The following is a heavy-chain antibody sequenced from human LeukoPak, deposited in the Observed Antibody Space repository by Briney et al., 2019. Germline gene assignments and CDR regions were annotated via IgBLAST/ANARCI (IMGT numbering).Heavy chain of an antibody. CDR3: ASSSYDILTGYYQGGDAFDI. D-gene: IGHD3-9*01. CDR2: ISSSSSYT. J-gene: IGHJ3*02. V-gene: IGHV3-11*06. CDR1: GFTFSDYY. Sequence: GGSLRLSCAASGFTFSDYYMSWIRQAPGKGLEWVSYISSSSSYTNYADSVKGRFTISRNNAKISLYLQMNGLRTEDTAVYYCASSSYDILTGYYQGGDAFDIWGQGTMVTVSS.